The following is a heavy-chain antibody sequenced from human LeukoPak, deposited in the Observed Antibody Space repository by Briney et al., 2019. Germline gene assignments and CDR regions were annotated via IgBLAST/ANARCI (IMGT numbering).Heavy chain of an antibody. V-gene: IGHV1-24*01. Sequence: ASVKVSCKASGYALTELAMHCGGPAHGRGLEWLGGFDPEDGETIYAQKFQGRVTMTEDTSTDTAYMELSSLRSEDTAVYYCATGLDTAMVTGYGMDVWGQGTTVTVSS. CDR3: ATGLDTAMVTGYGMDV. CDR2: FDPEDGET. J-gene: IGHJ6*02. CDR1: GYALTELA. D-gene: IGHD5-18*01.